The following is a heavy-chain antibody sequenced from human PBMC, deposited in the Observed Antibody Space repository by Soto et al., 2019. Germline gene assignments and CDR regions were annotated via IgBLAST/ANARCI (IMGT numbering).Heavy chain of an antibody. D-gene: IGHD4-17*01. J-gene: IGHJ4*02. Sequence: GASVKGSCKASCYTLTRYGISWVRQAPGQGLERMGWISAYNGNTNYAQKLQGRVTMTTDTSTSTAYMELRSLRADDTAVYYCASIRSMTTVTAFDYWGQGTLVTVS. CDR3: ASIRSMTTVTAFDY. CDR2: ISAYNGNT. CDR1: CYTLTRYG. V-gene: IGHV1-18*01.